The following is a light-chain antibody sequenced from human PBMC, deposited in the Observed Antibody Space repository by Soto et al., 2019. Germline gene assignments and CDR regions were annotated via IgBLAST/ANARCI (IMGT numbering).Light chain of an antibody. CDR3: QQCYTTPWT. Sequence: DIVMTQSPDSLAVSLGERATINCKSSQSVLYSSNNENYLTWYQQKPGQPPKLLVYWASTRESGVPDRFSGSGSGTDFTLTISSLQAEDVAVYYCQQCYTTPWTFGQGTKLEIK. CDR1: QSVLYSSNNENY. CDR2: WAS. J-gene: IGKJ2*02. V-gene: IGKV4-1*01.